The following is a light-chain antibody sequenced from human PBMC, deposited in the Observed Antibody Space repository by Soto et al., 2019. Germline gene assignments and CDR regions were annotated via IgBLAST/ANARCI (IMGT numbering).Light chain of an antibody. CDR3: QQSGSSPLT. CDR1: QSISSSN. CDR2: GTS. V-gene: IGKV3-20*01. Sequence: EIVLTQSPCTLSLSPGERATLSCRASQSISSSNLAWYQQKPGQAPRLLIYGTSNRATDIPDRFSGSGSGTDFALTISRLEPEDFAVYYCQQSGSSPLTFGGGTKVEIK. J-gene: IGKJ4*01.